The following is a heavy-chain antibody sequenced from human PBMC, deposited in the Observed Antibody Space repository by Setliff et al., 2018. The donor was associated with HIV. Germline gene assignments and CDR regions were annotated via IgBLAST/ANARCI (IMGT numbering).Heavy chain of an antibody. CDR1: GDSISSYY. D-gene: IGHD2-21*02. CDR3: ARGRLKGDFSLDY. V-gene: IGHV4-59*01. CDR2: MYYSGST. Sequence: SETLSLTCTVSGDSISSYYWSWIRQPPGKGLEWIGYMYYSGSTNYNPPIKSRASMLADTAKNQVSLRVTSVTAADSAVYYCARGRLKGDFSLDYWGLGILVTVSS. J-gene: IGHJ4*02.